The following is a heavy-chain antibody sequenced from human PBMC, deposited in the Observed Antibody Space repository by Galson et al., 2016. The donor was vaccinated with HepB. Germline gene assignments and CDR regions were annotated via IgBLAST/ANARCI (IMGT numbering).Heavy chain of an antibody. J-gene: IGHJ4*02. CDR2: ISSSGNTI. V-gene: IGHV3-48*03. CDR3: ASYPGYFPGN. D-gene: IGHD3-9*01. Sequence: SLRLSCAASGFAFSSYEMNWVRQAPGKGLEWVSYISSSGNTIYYADSVKGRFTISRDNAKNSLYLQMNSLRAEDTAVYYGASYPGYFPGNWGQGTLVTVSS. CDR1: GFAFSSYE.